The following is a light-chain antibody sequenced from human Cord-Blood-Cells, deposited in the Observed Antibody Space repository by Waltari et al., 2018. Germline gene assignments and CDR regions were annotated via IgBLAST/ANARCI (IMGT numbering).Light chain of an antibody. CDR1: QSVSSY. J-gene: IGKJ3*01. CDR3: QQRSNWPLFT. CDR2: DAS. V-gene: IGKV3-11*01. Sequence: EIVLTQSPATLSSSPGERATLSCRASQSVSSYLAWYQQKPGQAPRLLIYDASNRANGIPARFSGSGSGTDFTLTISSLEPEDFAVYYCQQRSNWPLFTFGPGTKVDIK.